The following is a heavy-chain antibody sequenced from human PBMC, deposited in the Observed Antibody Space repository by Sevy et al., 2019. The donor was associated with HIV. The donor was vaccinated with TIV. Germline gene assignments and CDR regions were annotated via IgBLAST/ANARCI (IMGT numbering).Heavy chain of an antibody. CDR1: GFTFSSYA. D-gene: IGHD4-17*01. CDR3: ANLIRGVTTFYYYGMDV. CDR2: ISGSGGST. V-gene: IGHV3-23*01. Sequence: GGSLRLSCAASGFTFSSYAMSWVRQAPGKGLEWVSAISGSGGSTYYADSVKGRFTISRDNSKNTLYLQMNSLRAEDTAVYYCANLIRGVTTFYYYGMDVWGQGTTVTVSS. J-gene: IGHJ6*02.